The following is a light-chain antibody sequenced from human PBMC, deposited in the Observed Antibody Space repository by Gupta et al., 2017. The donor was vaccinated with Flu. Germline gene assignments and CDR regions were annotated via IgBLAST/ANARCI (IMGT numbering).Light chain of an antibody. J-gene: IGKJ2*01. CDR2: GAS. V-gene: IGKV3-15*01. CDR3: KQYKNCHPNMYI. CDR1: LSVSSK. Sequence: EIVMTQSPATLSVSPGERATLSCRAVLSVSSKLAWYQEKPGQAPRLLIYGASTRATGSPDRFSRSGSGKECTLTISSLQSEESEVYYCKQYKNCHPNMYIFGQGTKLEIK.